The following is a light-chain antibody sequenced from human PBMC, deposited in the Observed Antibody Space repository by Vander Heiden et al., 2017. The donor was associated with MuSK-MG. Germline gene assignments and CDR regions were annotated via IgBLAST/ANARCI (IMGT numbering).Light chain of an antibody. CDR1: QDISNY. CDR3: QQDDNLPIT. Sequence: DIQMTQSPSSLSASVGDRVTITCQASQDISNYLNWYQQKPGKAPKLLIYDASNLETGVPSRFSGSGSGTDFTFTISSLQPEDFATYYCQQDDNLPITFGQGTLMDIK. CDR2: DAS. V-gene: IGKV1-33*01. J-gene: IGKJ5*01.